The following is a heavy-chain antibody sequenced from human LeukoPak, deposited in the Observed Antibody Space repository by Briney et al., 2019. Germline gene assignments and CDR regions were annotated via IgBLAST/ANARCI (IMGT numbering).Heavy chain of an antibody. V-gene: IGHV3-21*01. D-gene: IGHD5-18*01. CDR3: ARGPRGYSYGSPVDY. J-gene: IGHJ4*02. CDR1: GFTFSSYS. Sequence: GGSLRLSCAASGFTFSSYSMNWVRQAPGKGLEWVSSISSSSSYIYYADSVKGRFTISRDNAKNSLYLQMNSLRAEDTAVYYCARGPRGYSYGSPVDYWGQGTLVTVSS. CDR2: ISSSSSYI.